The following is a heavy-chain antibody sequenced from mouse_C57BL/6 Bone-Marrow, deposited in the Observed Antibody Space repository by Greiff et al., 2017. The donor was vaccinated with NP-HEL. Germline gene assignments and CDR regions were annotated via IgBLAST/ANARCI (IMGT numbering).Heavy chain of an antibody. CDR2: ISSGGSYT. Sequence: EVQRVESGGDLVKPGGSLKLSCAASGFTFSSYGLSWVRQTPDKRLEWVATISSGGSYTYYPASVMGRFTISRGNAKNTLYLQMSSLKSEDTAMYYCARLGLAWFAYWGQGTMVTVSA. CDR3: ARLGLAWFAY. V-gene: IGHV5-6*01. CDR1: GFTFSSYG. J-gene: IGHJ3*01. D-gene: IGHD6-1*01.